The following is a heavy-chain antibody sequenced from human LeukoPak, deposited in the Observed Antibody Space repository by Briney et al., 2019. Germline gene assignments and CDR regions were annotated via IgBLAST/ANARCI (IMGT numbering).Heavy chain of an antibody. CDR2: MYYAGNT. CDR3: ARNVAAGPGVAFDI. D-gene: IGHD2-15*01. Sequence: WETLSLTCTVSGDSFSRFYWSWIRQPPGKGLEWIGYMYYAGNTKYNPSLKSRVTMSVDTSKNHFSLKLSAVTAADTAVYFCARNVAAGPGVAFDIWGQGTMVTVSS. CDR1: GDSFSRFY. J-gene: IGHJ3*02. V-gene: IGHV4-59*08.